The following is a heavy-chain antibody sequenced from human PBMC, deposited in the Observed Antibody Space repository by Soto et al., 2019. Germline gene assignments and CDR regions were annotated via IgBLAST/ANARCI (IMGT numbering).Heavy chain of an antibody. J-gene: IGHJ4*02. CDR1: GGTFSSYA. V-gene: IGHV1-69*06. CDR2: IIPIFGTA. D-gene: IGHD1-1*01. Sequence: QVQLVQSGAEVKKPGSSVKVSCKASGGTFSSYAISWVRQAPGQGLEWMGGIIPIFGTANYAQKFQDSVTITADKSTSTAYMELSSLRSEDTAVYYCARGVEMATTGYFDYGGQGTLVTVSS. CDR3: ARGVEMATTGYFDY.